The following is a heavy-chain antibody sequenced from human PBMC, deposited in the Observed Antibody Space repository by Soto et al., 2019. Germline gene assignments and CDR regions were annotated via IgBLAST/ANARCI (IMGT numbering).Heavy chain of an antibody. CDR3: ARYGSFHRPNYFDY. V-gene: IGHV1-69*13. J-gene: IGHJ4*02. D-gene: IGHD3-10*01. CDR1: GGTFSSYA. Sequence: SVKVSCKASGGTFSSYAISWVRQAPGQGLEWMGGIIPIFGTANYAQKFQGRVTITADESTSTAYMELSSLRPEDTAVYYCARYGSFHRPNYFDYWGQGTLVTVSS. CDR2: IIPIFGTA.